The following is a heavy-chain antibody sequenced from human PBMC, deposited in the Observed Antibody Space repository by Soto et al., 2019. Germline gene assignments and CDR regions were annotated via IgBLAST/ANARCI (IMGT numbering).Heavy chain of an antibody. V-gene: IGHV3-23*01. J-gene: IGHJ4*02. CDR3: AKDTWRGYCSSTTCTSPVDY. D-gene: IGHD2-2*01. Sequence: EVQLLQSGGGLVQPGESLRLSCAASGFTFSSYAMSWVRQAPGKGLEWVSAIGGSGDITYYADSVKGRFTISRDNSKNTLFLQMNSLRAEDTAVYYCAKDTWRGYCSSTTCTSPVDYWGQGTLVTVSS. CDR2: IGGSGDIT. CDR1: GFTFSSYA.